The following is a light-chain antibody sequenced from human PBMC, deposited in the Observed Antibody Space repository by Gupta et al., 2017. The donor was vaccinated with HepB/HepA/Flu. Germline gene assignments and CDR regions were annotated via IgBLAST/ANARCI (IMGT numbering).Light chain of an antibody. CDR3: QQSDSTPYT. V-gene: IGKV1-39*01. CDR1: QSISSY. Sequence: DIQMTQSPSSLSASVGDRVTITCRASQSISSYLNWYQQKPGKAPKLLIYAASRLQSGVPSRFSGSGSGTDFTLTISMLQPEDFATYYCQQSDSTPYTFGQGTKLEIK. J-gene: IGKJ2*01. CDR2: AAS.